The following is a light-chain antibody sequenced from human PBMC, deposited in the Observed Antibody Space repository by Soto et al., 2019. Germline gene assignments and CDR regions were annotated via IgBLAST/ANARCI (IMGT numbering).Light chain of an antibody. CDR2: RNN. J-gene: IGLJ3*02. CDR1: SSNIGSNY. Sequence: QSVLTQPPSASGTPGQRVTISCSGSSSNIGSNYVYWYQQLPGTAPKLLSYRNNQRPSGVPGRFSGSKSGTSASLAISGLRSEDGADYYCAAWDDSLSGWVFGGGTKLTVL. V-gene: IGLV1-47*01. CDR3: AAWDDSLSGWV.